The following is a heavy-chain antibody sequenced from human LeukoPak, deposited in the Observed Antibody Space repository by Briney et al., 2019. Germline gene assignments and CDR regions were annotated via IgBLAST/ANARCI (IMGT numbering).Heavy chain of an antibody. CDR3: ARGADSNNWYADRPPDL. Sequence: GGSLRLSCAASGFTFSSFSMNWVRQAPGKGLEWVSYISSNSYATFYADSAKGRFTISRDSAQNSLYLQMNSLRVEDTAVYYCARGADSNNWYADRPPDLWGQGTMVTVSS. V-gene: IGHV3-48*04. CDR1: GFTFSSFS. J-gene: IGHJ3*01. D-gene: IGHD6-13*01. CDR2: ISSNSYAT.